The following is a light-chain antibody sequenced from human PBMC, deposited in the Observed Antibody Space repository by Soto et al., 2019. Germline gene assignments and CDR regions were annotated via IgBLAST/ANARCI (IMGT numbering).Light chain of an antibody. J-gene: IGKJ5*01. CDR1: QNVRSN. Sequence: EIVMTQSPATLSVSPGERATLSCRASQNVRSNLAWYQQKPGQAPRLLIYDASNRATGIPARFSGSGSGTDFTLTISRLEPEDFAVYYCQQHGTSPITFGQGTRLEIK. CDR3: QQHGTSPIT. CDR2: DAS. V-gene: IGKV3-20*01.